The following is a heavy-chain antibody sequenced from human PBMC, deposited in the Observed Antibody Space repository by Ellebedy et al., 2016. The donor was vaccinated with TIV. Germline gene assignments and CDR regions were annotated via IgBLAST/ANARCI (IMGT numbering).Heavy chain of an antibody. D-gene: IGHD2/OR15-2a*01. CDR3: ARPNMGYYYMDA. J-gene: IGHJ6*03. Sequence: GESLKISCNVSGYSFTNYWIRWVRQMPGKGLECLGKLDPSDSYTRYSPSFQGHVTISADKSISTAYLQLSNLKASDTAMYYCARPNMGYYYMDAWGTGTTVSVSS. CDR1: GYSFTNYW. CDR2: LDPSDSYT. V-gene: IGHV5-10-1*01.